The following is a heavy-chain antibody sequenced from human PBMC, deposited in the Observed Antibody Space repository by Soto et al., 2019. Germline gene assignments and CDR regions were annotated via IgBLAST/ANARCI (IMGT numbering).Heavy chain of an antibody. Sequence: QVQLQESGPGLVKPSETLSLSCTVSGGSISSYYWSWFRQSPGKRMEWIGYVHHSWGSSYNPSLPSRVVISLDTSKGQFSLKVASVTATDTAVYYCARRGFGPLHGLVDVWGQGTTVTVSS. CDR1: GGSISSYY. V-gene: IGHV4-59*08. CDR3: ARRGFGPLHGLVDV. D-gene: IGHD3-10*01. J-gene: IGHJ6*02. CDR2: VHHSWGS.